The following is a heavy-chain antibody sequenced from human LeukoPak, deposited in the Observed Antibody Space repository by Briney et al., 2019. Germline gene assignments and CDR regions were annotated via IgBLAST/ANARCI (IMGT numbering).Heavy chain of an antibody. CDR2: ISSSSYYI. Sequence: PGGSLRLSCTASGFTFSTYTMNWVRQAPGKGLEWVSSISSSSYYIYYADSVKGRFTISRDNAKNSLFLQMNSLRAEDTAVYYCGAAYSGSSPFDYWGQGTLVTASS. V-gene: IGHV3-21*01. J-gene: IGHJ4*02. D-gene: IGHD1-26*01. CDR1: GFTFSTYT. CDR3: GAAYSGSSPFDY.